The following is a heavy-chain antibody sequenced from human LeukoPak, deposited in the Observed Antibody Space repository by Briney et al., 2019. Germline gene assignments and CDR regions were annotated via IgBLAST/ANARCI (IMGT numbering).Heavy chain of an antibody. Sequence: SETLSLTCTVSGGSILGYYWSWIRQPPGKGLEWIGYIYYSGSTNYNPSLKSRVTISVDTSKNQFSLKLSSVTAADTAVYYCATHSSGWSSFDYWGQGTLVTVSS. J-gene: IGHJ4*02. CDR3: ATHSSGWSSFDY. D-gene: IGHD6-19*01. CDR2: IYYSGST. CDR1: GGSILGYY. V-gene: IGHV4-59*08.